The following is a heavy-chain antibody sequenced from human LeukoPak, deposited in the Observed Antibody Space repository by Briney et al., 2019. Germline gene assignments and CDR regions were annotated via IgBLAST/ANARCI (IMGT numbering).Heavy chain of an antibody. Sequence: GESLKISCKGSGYIISTYWIRRVRQMPGGGLEGMGIIYPGDSDTRYSPSFQGQVTISADKSISTAYLQWSSLRASDTAMYYCARPTGGYVDYWGQGTLVTVSS. D-gene: IGHD2-8*02. V-gene: IGHV5-51*01. CDR2: IYPGDSDT. CDR3: ARPTGGYVDY. CDR1: GYIISTYW. J-gene: IGHJ4*02.